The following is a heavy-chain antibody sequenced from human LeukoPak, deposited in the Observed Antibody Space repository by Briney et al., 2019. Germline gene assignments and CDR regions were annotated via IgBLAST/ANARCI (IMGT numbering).Heavy chain of an antibody. V-gene: IGHV5-51*01. J-gene: IGHJ3*01. CDR3: GMSGDRVPLQDDVFDV. D-gene: IGHD1-26*01. CDR1: GYSFTSYC. CDR2: IYPGDSGP. Sequence: GESLKISCKVSGYSFTSYCIGWVRQMPGKGLEWMGIIYPGDSGPTYSPSFQGQVTISVDKSISTAYLQWSSLQASDTAMYYCGMSGDRVPLQDDVFDVWGQGTMVTVSS.